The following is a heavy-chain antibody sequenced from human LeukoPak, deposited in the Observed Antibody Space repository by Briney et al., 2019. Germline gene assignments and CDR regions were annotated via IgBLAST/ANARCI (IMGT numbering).Heavy chain of an antibody. Sequence: GGSLRLSCAASGFTFSYYYMSWIRQAPGEGLEWVSYISSSGSTIYYADSVKGRFTISRDNAKNSLYLQMNSLRAEDTAVYYCARDRRTYYYDSKGFDIWGQGTMVPVSS. CDR1: GFTFSYYY. J-gene: IGHJ3*02. CDR2: ISSSGSTI. CDR3: ARDRRTYYYDSKGFDI. V-gene: IGHV3-11*01. D-gene: IGHD3-22*01.